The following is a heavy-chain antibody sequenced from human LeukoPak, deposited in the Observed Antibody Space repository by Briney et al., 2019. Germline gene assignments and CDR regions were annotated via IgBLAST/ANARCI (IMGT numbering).Heavy chain of an antibody. CDR3: ARVGGHYYGSGSYGY. V-gene: IGHV4-61*02. J-gene: IGHJ4*02. CDR1: GGSISSGSYY. Sequence: SETLSLTCTVSGGSISSGSYYWSWIRQPAGTGLEWIGRIYTSGSTNYNPSLKSRVTISVDTSKNQFSLKLSSVTAADTAVYYCARVGGHYYGSGSYGYWGQGTLVTVSS. D-gene: IGHD3-10*01. CDR2: IYTSGST.